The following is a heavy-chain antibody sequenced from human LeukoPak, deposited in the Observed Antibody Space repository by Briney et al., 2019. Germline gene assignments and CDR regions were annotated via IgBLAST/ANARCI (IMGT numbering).Heavy chain of an antibody. V-gene: IGHV3-21*01. Sequence: GGSLRLSCAASGFTFSSYSINWVRQAPGKGLEWVSSISSGSTYIYYADSVKGRFTISRDNAKNSLFLQMNSLRAEDTAVYYCGRGAGATRKIDYWGQGTLVTVSS. J-gene: IGHJ4*02. CDR3: GRGAGATRKIDY. CDR1: GFTFSSYS. D-gene: IGHD1-26*01. CDR2: ISSGSTYI.